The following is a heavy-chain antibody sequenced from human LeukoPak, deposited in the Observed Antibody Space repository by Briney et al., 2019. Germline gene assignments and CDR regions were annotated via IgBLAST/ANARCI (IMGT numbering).Heavy chain of an antibody. CDR3: ARDLFAAAGDYLNWFDP. Sequence: GGSLRLSCAASGFTFSSYSMNWVRRAPGKGLEWVSSISSSSSYIYYADSVKGRFTISRDNAKNSLYLQMNSLRAEDTAVYYCARDLFAAAGDYLNWFDPWGQGTLVTVSS. D-gene: IGHD4-17*01. CDR2: ISSSSSYI. J-gene: IGHJ5*02. CDR1: GFTFSSYS. V-gene: IGHV3-21*01.